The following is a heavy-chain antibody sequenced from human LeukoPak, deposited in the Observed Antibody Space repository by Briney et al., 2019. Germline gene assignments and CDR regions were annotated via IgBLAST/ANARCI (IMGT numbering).Heavy chain of an antibody. CDR3: ARDKAAAAGGRDWFDP. J-gene: IGHJ5*02. CDR2: IYYSGSA. D-gene: IGHD6-13*01. Sequence: SETLSLTCTVSGGSISSYYWSWIRQPPGKGLEWIGSIYYSGSAYYNPSLKSRVTISVDTSKSQFSLKLSSVTAADTAVYYCARDKAAAAGGRDWFDPWGQGILVTVSS. V-gene: IGHV4-59*05. CDR1: GGSISSYY.